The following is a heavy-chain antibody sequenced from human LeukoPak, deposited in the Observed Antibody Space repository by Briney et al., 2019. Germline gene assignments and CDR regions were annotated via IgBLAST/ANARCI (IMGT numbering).Heavy chain of an antibody. V-gene: IGHV3-21*01. D-gene: IGHD2/OR15-2a*01. CDR1: GFTFSNYS. Sequence: GGSLRLSCAASGFTFSNYSMNWVRQAPGKGLEWVSSISSSSYIYYADSVKGRFTISRDNAKNSLYLQMNSLRAEDTAVYYCAREGRGNSGFSSWGQGTLVTVSS. CDR3: AREGRGNSGFSS. J-gene: IGHJ4*02. CDR2: ISSSSYI.